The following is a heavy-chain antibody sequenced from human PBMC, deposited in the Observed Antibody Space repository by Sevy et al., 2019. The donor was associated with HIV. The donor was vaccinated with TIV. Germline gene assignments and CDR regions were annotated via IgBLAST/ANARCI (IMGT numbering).Heavy chain of an antibody. V-gene: IGHV4-59*08. D-gene: IGHD2-15*01. CDR3: ARFSSWAGYCAYTNCYYFDS. J-gene: IGHJ4*02. CDR1: GGSISSYY. Sequence: SETLSLTCTVSGGSISSYYWSWIRQPPGKGLEWIGYIYYSGSTNSSPSLKSRVSMSIDTSKNLFSLKLSSVTAADTAVYYCARFSSWAGYCAYTNCYYFDSWGQGTLVTVSS. CDR2: IYYSGST.